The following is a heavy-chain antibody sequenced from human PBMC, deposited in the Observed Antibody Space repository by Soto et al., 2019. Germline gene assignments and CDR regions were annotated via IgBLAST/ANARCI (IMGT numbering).Heavy chain of an antibody. CDR2: INPNSGGT. V-gene: IGHV1-2*04. CDR3: ARERNSSRPRLWAFDI. J-gene: IGHJ3*02. Sequence: FTCSYRRSLQHSPEQGLEWMGWINPNSGGTNYAQKFQGWVTMTRDTSISTAYMELSRLRSDDTAVYYCARERNSSRPRLWAFDIWGQGTIVTV. D-gene: IGHD3-22*01. CDR1: FTCSY.